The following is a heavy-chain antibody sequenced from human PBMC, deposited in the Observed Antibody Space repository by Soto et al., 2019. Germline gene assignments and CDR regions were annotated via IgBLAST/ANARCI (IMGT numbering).Heavy chain of an antibody. V-gene: IGHV4-34*01. Sequence: NPSETLSLTCAVYGGSFSGYYWSWIRQPPGKGLEWIGEINHSGSTNYNPSLKSRVTISVDTSKNQFSLKLSSVTAADTAVYYCARYDGSDYGGKPGYWGQGTLVTVSS. CDR2: INHSGST. J-gene: IGHJ4*02. CDR1: GGSFSGYY. CDR3: ARYDGSDYGGKPGY. D-gene: IGHD4-17*01.